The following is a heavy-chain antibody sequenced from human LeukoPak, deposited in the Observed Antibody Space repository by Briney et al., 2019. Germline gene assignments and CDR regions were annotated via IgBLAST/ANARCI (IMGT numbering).Heavy chain of an antibody. J-gene: IGHJ6*03. CDR1: GFTFSSYS. V-gene: IGHV3-21*01. D-gene: IGHD3-9*01. CDR3: ARDRNDILTGPNHYYYMDV. CDR2: ISSSSSYI. Sequence: PGGSLRLSCAASGFTFSSYSMNWVRQAPGKGLEWVSSISSSSSYIYYADSVKGRFTISRDNAKNSLYLQMNSPRAEDTAVYYCARDRNDILTGPNHYYYMDVWGKGTTVTVSS.